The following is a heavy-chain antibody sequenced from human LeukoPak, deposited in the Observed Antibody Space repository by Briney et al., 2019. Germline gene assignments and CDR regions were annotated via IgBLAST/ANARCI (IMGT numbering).Heavy chain of an antibody. CDR1: GFTFSSYG. CDR3: ASGDP. Sequence: GGSLRLSCAASGFTFSSYGMHWVRQAPGKGLEWVAVISYDVGKKYYADSVKGRFTISRDNAKNSLYLQMNSLRAEDTAVYYCASGDPWGQGTLVTVSS. V-gene: IGHV3-30*03. J-gene: IGHJ5*02. CDR2: ISYDVGKK.